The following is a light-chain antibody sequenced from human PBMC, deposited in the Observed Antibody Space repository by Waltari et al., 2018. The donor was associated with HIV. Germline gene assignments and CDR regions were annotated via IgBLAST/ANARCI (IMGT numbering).Light chain of an antibody. CDR3: ASYTRSGILL. CDR2: EVS. J-gene: IGLJ2*01. Sequence: QSALTQPASVSGSPGKSITISCIGSSSDIGAYNFVSWYQQRPGKAPKLMIYEVSDRPSGSSNRFSVSKSGITASLTISGLLADDEADYYCASYTRSGILLFGGGTRLTVL. V-gene: IGLV2-14*01. CDR1: SSDIGAYNF.